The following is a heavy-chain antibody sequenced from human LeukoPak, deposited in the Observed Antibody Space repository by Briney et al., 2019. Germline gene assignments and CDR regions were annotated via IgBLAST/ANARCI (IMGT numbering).Heavy chain of an antibody. CDR2: ISYDGSNK. CDR3: ARGWYYYESSGYSHFDY. D-gene: IGHD3-22*01. J-gene: IGHJ4*02. CDR1: GFTFSSYA. Sequence: GGSLRLSCAASGFTFSSYAMHWVRQAPGKGLEWVAVISYDGSNKYYADSVKGRFTISRDNSKNTLYLQMNSLRAEDTAVYYCARGWYYYESSGYSHFDYWGQGTLVTVSS. V-gene: IGHV3-30-3*01.